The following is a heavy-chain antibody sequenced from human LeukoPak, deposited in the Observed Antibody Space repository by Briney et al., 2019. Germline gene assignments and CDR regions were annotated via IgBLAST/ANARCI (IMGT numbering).Heavy chain of an antibody. V-gene: IGHV4-4*02. CDR3: ARVFGAAAVASFDY. CDR1: GGSISSSNW. J-gene: IGHJ4*02. CDR2: IYRSGTT. D-gene: IGHD6-13*01. Sequence: SGTLSLTCAVSGGSISSSNWWSWVRQPPGKGLEWIGEIYRSGTTNYNPSLKSRVTISVDKSKNQFSLKLSSVTAADTAVYYCARVFGAAAVASFDYWGQGTLVTVSS.